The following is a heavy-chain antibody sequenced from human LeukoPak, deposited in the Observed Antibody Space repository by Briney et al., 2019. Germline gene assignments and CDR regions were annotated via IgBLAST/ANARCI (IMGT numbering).Heavy chain of an antibody. J-gene: IGHJ1*01. CDR1: GGSSSGYY. CDR3: ARGTPLNYDFWSGYYTGAEYFQH. D-gene: IGHD3-3*01. CDR2: INHSGST. Sequence: SETLSLTCAVYGGSSSGYYWSWIRQPPGKGLEWIGEINHSGSTNYNPSLKSRVTISVDTSKNQFSLKLSSVTAADTAVYYCARGTPLNYDFWSGYYTGAEYFQHWGQGTLVTVSS. V-gene: IGHV4-34*01.